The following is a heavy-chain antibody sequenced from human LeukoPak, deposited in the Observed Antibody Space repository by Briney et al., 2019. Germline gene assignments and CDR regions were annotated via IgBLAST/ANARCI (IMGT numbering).Heavy chain of an antibody. Sequence: GESLKISCEASGYIFTSYWIAWVRQMPGKGLEWMGIIYPGDSDTRFSPSFQGQVTMSADKSISTAYLQWSSLKASDTAMYYCARHWGGATSSSNFDYWGQGTLVTVPS. CDR2: IYPGDSDT. CDR3: ARHWGGATSSSNFDY. J-gene: IGHJ4*02. V-gene: IGHV5-51*01. D-gene: IGHD3-16*01. CDR1: GYIFTSYW.